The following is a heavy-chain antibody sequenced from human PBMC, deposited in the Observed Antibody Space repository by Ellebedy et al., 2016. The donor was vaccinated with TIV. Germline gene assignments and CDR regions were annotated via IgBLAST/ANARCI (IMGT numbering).Heavy chain of an antibody. V-gene: IGHV4-4*07. D-gene: IGHD3-22*01. CDR2: IYTSGST. Sequence: SETLSLTCTVSGGSISRYYWSWIRQPAGKGLEWIGRIYTSGSTNYNPSLKSRVTMSVDTSKNQFSLKLSSVTAADTAVYYCARSPYDSSGWYNWFDLWGQGTLVTVSS. CDR3: ARSPYDSSGWYNWFDL. J-gene: IGHJ5*02. CDR1: GGSISRYY.